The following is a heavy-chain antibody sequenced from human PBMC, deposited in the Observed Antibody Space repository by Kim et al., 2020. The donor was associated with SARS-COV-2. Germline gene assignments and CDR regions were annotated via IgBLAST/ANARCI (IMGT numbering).Heavy chain of an antibody. CDR3: AKVSTRGGTREDY. V-gene: IGHV3-23*01. Sequence: YADSVKCRFTNSRDNSKNTLYLQMNSLRAEDTAVYYCAKVSTRGGTREDYWGQGTLVTVSS. J-gene: IGHJ4*02. D-gene: IGHD3-10*01.